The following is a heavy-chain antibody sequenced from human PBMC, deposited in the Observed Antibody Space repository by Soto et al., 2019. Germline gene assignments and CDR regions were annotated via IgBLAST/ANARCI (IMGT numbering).Heavy chain of an antibody. V-gene: IGHV4-39*07. CDR3: ARAKRTVRGVTILLPLFDY. D-gene: IGHD3-10*01. J-gene: IGHJ4*02. Sequence: SETLSLTCTVSGGSISSSSSYWGWIRQPPGKGLEWVGSIYYLGNTYYNPSLGGRVTISVDTSKNQFSLKLSSVTAADTAVYYCARAKRTVRGVTILLPLFDYWGQGTLVTVSS. CDR2: IYYLGNT. CDR1: GGSISSSSSY.